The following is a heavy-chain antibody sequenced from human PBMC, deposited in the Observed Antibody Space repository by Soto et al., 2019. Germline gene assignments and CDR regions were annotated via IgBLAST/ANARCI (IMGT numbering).Heavy chain of an antibody. V-gene: IGHV1-18*01. J-gene: IGHJ4*02. Sequence: GASVKVSCKATGYTFINSAIAWVRQAPGQGLEWMGWISPYNGNTNYAQSAQGRVTITTDTSTSTAYMEIRSLRFDDTAVYYCARDQSSGVFDYWGQGTLVTVSS. CDR1: GYTFINSA. CDR2: ISPYNGNT. CDR3: ARDQSSGVFDY. D-gene: IGHD3-22*01.